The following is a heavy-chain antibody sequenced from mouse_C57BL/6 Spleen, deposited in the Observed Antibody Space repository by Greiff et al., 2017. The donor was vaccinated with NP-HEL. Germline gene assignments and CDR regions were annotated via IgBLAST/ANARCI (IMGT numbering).Heavy chain of an antibody. V-gene: IGHV5-16*01. CDR3: ARGGLYYGNPWFAY. CDR1: GFTFSDYY. CDR2: INYDGSST. Sequence: EVNVVESEGGLVQPGSSMKLSCTASGFTFSDYYMAWVRQVPEKGLEWVANINYDGSSTYYLDSLKSRFIISRDNAKNILYLQMSSLKSEDTATYYCARGGLYYGNPWFAYWGQGTLVTVSA. D-gene: IGHD2-1*01. J-gene: IGHJ3*01.